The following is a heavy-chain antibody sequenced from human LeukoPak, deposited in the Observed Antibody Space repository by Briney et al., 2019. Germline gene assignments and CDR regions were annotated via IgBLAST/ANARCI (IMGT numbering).Heavy chain of an antibody. V-gene: IGHV4-34*01. CDR3: ARRTSSTQGFYYYYYMDV. CDR2: INHSGST. Sequence: SETLSLTCAVYGGSFSGYYWSWIRQPPGKGLEWIGEINHSGSTNYNPSLKSRVTISVDTSKNQFSLKLSSVTAADTAVYYCARRTSSTQGFYYYYYMDVWGKGTTVTISS. J-gene: IGHJ6*03. CDR1: GGSFSGYY. D-gene: IGHD2-2*01.